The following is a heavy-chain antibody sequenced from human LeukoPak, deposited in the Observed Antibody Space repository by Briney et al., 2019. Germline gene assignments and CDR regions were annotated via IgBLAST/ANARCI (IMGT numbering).Heavy chain of an antibody. CDR2: INHSGST. Sequence: SETLSLTCAVYGGSFSGYYWSWIRQPPGKGLEWIGKINHSGSTNYNPSLKSRVTISVDTSKNQFSLKLSSVTAADKAVYYCARHSRTYYDILTGPYGGYFDWWGQRTLVTVSS. CDR3: ARHSRTYYDILTGPYGGYFDW. D-gene: IGHD3-9*01. CDR1: GGSFSGYY. V-gene: IGHV4-34*01. J-gene: IGHJ4*02.